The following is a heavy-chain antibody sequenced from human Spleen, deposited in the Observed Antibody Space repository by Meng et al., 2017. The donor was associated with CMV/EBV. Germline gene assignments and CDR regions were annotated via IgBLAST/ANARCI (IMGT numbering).Heavy chain of an antibody. Sequence: GESLKISCAASGFTFSGYGMHWVRQAPGKGLEWVAVIWYDGSNKYYADSVKGRFTISRDNSKNTLYLQMNSLRAEDTAVYYCAKQSSGWYVLDYWGQGTLVTVSS. J-gene: IGHJ4*02. CDR1: GFTFSGYG. V-gene: IGHV3-33*06. D-gene: IGHD6-19*01. CDR3: AKQSSGWYVLDY. CDR2: IWYDGSNK.